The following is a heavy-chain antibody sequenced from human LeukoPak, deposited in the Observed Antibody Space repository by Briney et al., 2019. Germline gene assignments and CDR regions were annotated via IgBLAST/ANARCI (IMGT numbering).Heavy chain of an antibody. CDR2: ISWNSGSI. CDR1: GFTFDDYA. Sequence: PGGSLRLSCAASGFTFDDYAMHWVRQAPGKGLEWVSGISWNSGSIGYADSVKGRFTISRDNAKNSLYLQMNSLRAEDTAVYYCARGGKRSVGPWGQGTLVTVSS. J-gene: IGHJ5*02. CDR3: ARGGKRSVGP. V-gene: IGHV3-9*01. D-gene: IGHD5-24*01.